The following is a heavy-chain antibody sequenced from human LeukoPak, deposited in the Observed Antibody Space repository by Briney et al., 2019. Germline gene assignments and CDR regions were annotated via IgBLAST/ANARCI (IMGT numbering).Heavy chain of an antibody. CDR1: GFTFSTYW. D-gene: IGHD4-17*01. Sequence: ARGSLRLSCAASGFTFSTYWMHWVRQSPGKGLVWVSRINSDESNTNYADSVKGRFTISRDNAKNTLYLQMNSLRAEDTAVYYCARDDYGDYFFPYWGQGTLVTVSS. J-gene: IGHJ4*02. V-gene: IGHV3-74*01. CDR2: INSDESNT. CDR3: ARDDYGDYFFPY.